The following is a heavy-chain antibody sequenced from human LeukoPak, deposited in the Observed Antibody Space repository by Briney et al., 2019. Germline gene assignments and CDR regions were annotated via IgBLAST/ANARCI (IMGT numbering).Heavy chain of an antibody. J-gene: IGHJ4*02. D-gene: IGHD3-10*01. CDR2: ISSSGSTI. Sequence: GGSLRLSCAASGFTFSSYEMSWVRQAPGKGLEWVSYISSSGSTIYYADSVKGRFTISRDNAKNSLYLQMNSLRAEDTAVYYCASMGSGSYSWFDWGSYTLDYWGQGTLVTVSS. CDR3: ASMGSGSYSWFDWGSYTLDY. V-gene: IGHV3-48*03. CDR1: GFTFSSYE.